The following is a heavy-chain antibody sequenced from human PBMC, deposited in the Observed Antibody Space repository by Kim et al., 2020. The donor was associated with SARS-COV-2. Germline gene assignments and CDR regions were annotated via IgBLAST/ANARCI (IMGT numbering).Heavy chain of an antibody. CDR1: GYTFTSYD. D-gene: IGHD3-22*01. V-gene: IGHV1-8*01. CDR3: ARVRVYYDSSGYYYVVRAFDI. J-gene: IGHJ3*02. CDR2: MNPNSGNT. Sequence: ASVKVSCKASGYTFTSYDINWVRQATGQGLEWMGWMNPNSGNTGYAQKFQGRVTMTRNTSISTAYMELSSLRSEDTAVYYCARVRVYYDSSGYYYVVRAFDIWGQGTMVTVSS.